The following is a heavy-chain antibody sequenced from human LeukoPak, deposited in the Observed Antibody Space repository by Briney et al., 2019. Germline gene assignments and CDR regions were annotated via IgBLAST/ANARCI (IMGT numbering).Heavy chain of an antibody. V-gene: IGHV1-8*01. Sequence: ASVKVSCKASGYTFTSYDINWVRQATGQGLEWMGWMNPNSGNTGYAQKFQGRVTMTRDMSTSTVYMELSSLRSEDTAVYYCARGLRPYYFDYWGQGTLVTVSS. CDR3: ARGLRPYYFDY. J-gene: IGHJ4*02. CDR1: GYTFTSYD. CDR2: MNPNSGNT. D-gene: IGHD4-17*01.